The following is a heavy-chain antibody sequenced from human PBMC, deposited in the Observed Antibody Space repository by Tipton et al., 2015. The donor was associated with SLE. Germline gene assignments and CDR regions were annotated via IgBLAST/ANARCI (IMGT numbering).Heavy chain of an antibody. D-gene: IGHD2-2*01. CDR1: GGSFSGYY. Sequence: TLSLTCAVYGGSFSGYYWSWIRQPPGKGLEWIGEINHSGSTNYNPSLKSRVTISVDTSKNQFSLKLSSVTAADTAVYYCARAYAGDVGYWGQGTLVTVSS. CDR3: ARAYAGDVGY. CDR2: INHSGST. J-gene: IGHJ4*02. V-gene: IGHV4-34*01.